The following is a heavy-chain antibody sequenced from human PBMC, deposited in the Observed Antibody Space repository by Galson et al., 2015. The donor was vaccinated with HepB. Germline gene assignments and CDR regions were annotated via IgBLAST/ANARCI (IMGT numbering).Heavy chain of an antibody. D-gene: IGHD4-17*01. V-gene: IGHV4-61*01. CDR2: IYYSGST. CDR3: ARLTVTDYYFDY. CDR1: GGSVSSGSYY. J-gene: IGHJ4*02. Sequence: SETLSLTCTVSGGSVSSGSYYWSWIRQPPGKGLEWIGYIYYSGSTKYNPSLKSRVTISVDTSKNQFSLKLSSVTAADTAVYYCARLTVTDYYFDYWGQGTLVTVSS.